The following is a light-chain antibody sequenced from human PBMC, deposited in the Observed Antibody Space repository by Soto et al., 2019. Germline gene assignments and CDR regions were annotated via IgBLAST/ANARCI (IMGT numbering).Light chain of an antibody. CDR2: DAS. CDR3: QQRSDWPLT. CDR1: QSVSSY. V-gene: IGKV3-11*01. Sequence: IVLTQPPATLPLYPAERSTLSFRASQSVSSYLAWYQQKPGQAPRLLIYDASNRAAGIPARFSGSGSGTDFTLTISSLEPEDFAVYYCQQRSDWPLTFGGGTKVDIK. J-gene: IGKJ4*01.